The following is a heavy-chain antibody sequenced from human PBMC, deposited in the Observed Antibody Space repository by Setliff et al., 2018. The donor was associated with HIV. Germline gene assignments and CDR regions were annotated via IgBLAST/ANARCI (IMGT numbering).Heavy chain of an antibody. CDR2: IHYDERT. D-gene: IGHD3-22*01. J-gene: IGHJ5*02. Sequence: LSLTCTVSGDSATNSRYYWAWIRQPPGKGLEYIGSIHYDERTYYNPSLKSRVTISLDTSKNQFSLNLTSVTAADTAVYYCASRIYYYDSNNFLREEGFDPWGQGTLVTISS. CDR3: ASRIYYYDSNNFLREEGFDP. V-gene: IGHV4-39*01. CDR1: GDSATNSRYY.